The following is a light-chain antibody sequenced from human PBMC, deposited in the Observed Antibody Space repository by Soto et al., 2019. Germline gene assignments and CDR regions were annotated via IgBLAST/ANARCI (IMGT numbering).Light chain of an antibody. J-gene: IGKJ4*01. CDR3: QQYNIYPLT. CDR2: RAS. CDR1: QTISDW. V-gene: IGKV1-5*03. Sequence: DIQMTQSPSTLSASVGDRVTITCRASQTISDWLAWYQQTPGKAPKLLIYRASTLESGVPSRFSCSGSGTHFTLTISCLQPDEFATYYCQQYNIYPLTVGGGTKVEVK.